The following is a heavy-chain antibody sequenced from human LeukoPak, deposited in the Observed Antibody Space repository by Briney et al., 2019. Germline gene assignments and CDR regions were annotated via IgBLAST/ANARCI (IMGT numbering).Heavy chain of an antibody. Sequence: GGSLRLSCAASGFTFSSFGMHWVRQAPGKGLEWLAVIWYDGSNKYYADSVKGRFTISRDNSKNTLYLQMNSLRAEDTAVYYCARDHPDYWGQGTLVTVSS. CDR3: ARDHPDY. CDR2: IWYDGSNK. CDR1: GFTFSSFG. J-gene: IGHJ4*02. V-gene: IGHV3-33*01.